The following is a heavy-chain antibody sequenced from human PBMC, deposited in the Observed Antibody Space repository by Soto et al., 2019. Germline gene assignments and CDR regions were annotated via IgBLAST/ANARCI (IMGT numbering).Heavy chain of an antibody. V-gene: IGHV5-10-1*03. D-gene: IGHD6-13*01. Sequence: EVQLVQSGAEVKKPGESLRISCKGSGYSFTSYWISWVRQMPGKGLEWMGRIDPSDSYTNYSPSFQGHVTISADKSISTAYLQWSSLKASDTAMYYCAILPLGSSSWYYYYGMDVWGQGTTVTVSS. CDR3: AILPLGSSSWYYYYGMDV. J-gene: IGHJ6*02. CDR1: GYSFTSYW. CDR2: IDPSDSYT.